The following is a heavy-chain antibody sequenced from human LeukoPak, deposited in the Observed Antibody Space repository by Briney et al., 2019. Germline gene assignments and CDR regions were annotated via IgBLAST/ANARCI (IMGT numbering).Heavy chain of an antibody. D-gene: IGHD6-13*01. CDR2: INTGNGNT. CDR1: GYTFTSYA. CDR3: AKYSSSWHFDY. Sequence: GSVKVSCKASGYTFTSYAMHWVRQAPGQRLEWMGWINTGNGNTKFSQKFQGRVTITRDTSASTAYMELSSLRSEDTAVYYCAKYSSSWHFDYWGQGTLVTVSS. V-gene: IGHV1-3*04. J-gene: IGHJ4*02.